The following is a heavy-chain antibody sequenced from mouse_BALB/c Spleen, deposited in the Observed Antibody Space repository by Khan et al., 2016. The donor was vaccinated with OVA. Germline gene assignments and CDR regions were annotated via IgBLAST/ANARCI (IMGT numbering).Heavy chain of an antibody. Sequence: VELKESGPGLVAPSQSLSITCTVSGFSLTGYGVNWVRQPPGKGLEWLGMIWGDGSTDYNSALKSRLNLSKDNSKSQVFLKMNSLQTDDTARYYCARAYYGNYREAMDYWGPGTSVTVSS. D-gene: IGHD2-10*01. CDR2: IWGDGST. CDR1: GFSLTGYG. CDR3: ARAYYGNYREAMDY. V-gene: IGHV2-6-7*01. J-gene: IGHJ4*01.